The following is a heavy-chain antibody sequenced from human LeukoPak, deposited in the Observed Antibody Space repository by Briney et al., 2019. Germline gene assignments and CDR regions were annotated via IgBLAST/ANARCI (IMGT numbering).Heavy chain of an antibody. CDR1: GFTFSSYA. CDR3: ARTTVASGFGY. J-gene: IGHJ4*02. D-gene: IGHD4-23*01. V-gene: IGHV3-23*01. CDR2: ISGSGGST. Sequence: GGSLRLSCAASGFTFSSYAMSWVRQAPGKGLEWVSAISGSGGSTYYADSVKGRFTISRDNSKNTLYLQMNSLRAEDTAVYYCARTTVASGFGYWGQGTLVTVSS.